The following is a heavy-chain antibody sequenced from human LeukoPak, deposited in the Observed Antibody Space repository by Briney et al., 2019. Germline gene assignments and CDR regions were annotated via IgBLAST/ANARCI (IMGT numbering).Heavy chain of an antibody. CDR1: GVSISSYY. J-gene: IGHJ6*03. CDR2: IYTSGST. V-gene: IGHV4-4*07. CDR3: ARTYRRFYYYYMDV. Sequence: SETLSLTCTVSGVSISSYYWSWIRQPAGKGLEWIGRIYTSGSTNYNPSLKSRVTISVDTSKNHFSLKLSSVTAADMAVYFCARTYRRFYYYYMDVWGKGTTVTVSS.